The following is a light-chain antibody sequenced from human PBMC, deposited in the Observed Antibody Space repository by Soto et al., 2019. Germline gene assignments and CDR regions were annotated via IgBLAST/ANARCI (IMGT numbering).Light chain of an antibody. CDR3: VSYTSSTTYV. J-gene: IGLJ1*01. CDR2: DVA. Sequence: QYVLAQPASVSDSPGQSITISCTGTSSDVGGSNFVSWYQQHPGKPPKLIIYDVANRPSGVSNRFSGSKSGSTASLIISRPQTEDEADYYCVSYTSSTTYVFGTGTKVTVL. CDR1: SSDVGGSNF. V-gene: IGLV2-14*03.